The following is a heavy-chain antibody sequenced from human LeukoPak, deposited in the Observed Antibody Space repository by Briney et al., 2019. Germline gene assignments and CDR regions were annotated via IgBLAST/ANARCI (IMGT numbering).Heavy chain of an antibody. D-gene: IGHD6-19*01. CDR3: AKESSGWERLNWFDP. V-gene: IGHV3-23*01. CDR1: GFTFSSYA. Sequence: PGGSLRLSCAASGFTFSSYAMSWVRQAPGKGLEWVSSISGSGDSTYYADYVKGRFTISRDNSKNTLYLQMNSLRAEDTAVYYCAKESSGWERLNWFDPWGQGTLVTVSS. J-gene: IGHJ5*02. CDR2: ISGSGDST.